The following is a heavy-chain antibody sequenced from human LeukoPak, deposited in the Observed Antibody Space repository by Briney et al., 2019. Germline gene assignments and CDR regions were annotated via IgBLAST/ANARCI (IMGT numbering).Heavy chain of an antibody. CDR3: ARGRYDSRIFDY. Sequence: PGGSLRLSCAASAFTFNTYWMTWVRQAPGKGLEWVASINEDGSEKHYVDSVKGRFTISRDNTNDYLYLQMNSLRAEDTAVYYCARGRYDSRIFDYWGQGTLVTVSS. CDR2: INEDGSEK. J-gene: IGHJ4*02. V-gene: IGHV3-7*01. D-gene: IGHD3-22*01. CDR1: AFTFNTYW.